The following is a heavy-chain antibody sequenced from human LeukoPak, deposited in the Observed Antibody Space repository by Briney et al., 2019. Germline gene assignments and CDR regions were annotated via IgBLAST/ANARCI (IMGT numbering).Heavy chain of an antibody. D-gene: IGHD2-2*01. CDR1: GGSISSSSYY. J-gene: IGHJ6*03. V-gene: IGHV4-39*01. CDR2: IYYSGST. Sequence: SETLSLTCTVTGGSISSSSYYWGWIRQPPGKGLEWIGSIYYSGSTYYNPSLKSRVTISVDTSKNQFSLKLSSVTAADTAVYYCARHVGDIVVVPAAIYYYYYYMDVWGKGTTVTVSS. CDR3: ARHVGDIVVVPAAIYYYYYYMDV.